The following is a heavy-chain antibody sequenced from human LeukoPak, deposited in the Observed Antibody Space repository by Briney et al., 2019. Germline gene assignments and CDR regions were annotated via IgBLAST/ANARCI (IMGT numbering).Heavy chain of an antibody. CDR3: ATSVVIAIDYYFDY. CDR2: ISSSSSTI. Sequence: PGVSLRLSCAASGFTFSSYSMNWVRQAPGKGLEWVSYISSSSSTIYYADSVKGRFTISRDNAKNSLYLQMNSLRDEDTAVNYCATSVVIAIDYYFDYWGQGTLVTVSS. V-gene: IGHV3-48*02. CDR1: GFTFSSYS. D-gene: IGHD2-21*01. J-gene: IGHJ4*02.